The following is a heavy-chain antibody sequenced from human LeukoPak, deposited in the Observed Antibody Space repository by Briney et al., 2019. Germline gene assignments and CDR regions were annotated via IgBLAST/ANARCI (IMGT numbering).Heavy chain of an antibody. V-gene: IGHV3-7*01. CDR2: IKQDGSEK. J-gene: IGHJ4*02. D-gene: IGHD3-22*01. CDR1: GFTFTSYE. Sequence: GGSLRLSCAASGFTFTSYEMNWVRQAPGKGLEWVANIKQDGSEKYYVDSVKGRFTISRDNAKNSLYLQMNSLRAEDTAVYYCARDRDSSGYYYGFDYWGQGILVTVSS. CDR3: ARDRDSSGYYYGFDY.